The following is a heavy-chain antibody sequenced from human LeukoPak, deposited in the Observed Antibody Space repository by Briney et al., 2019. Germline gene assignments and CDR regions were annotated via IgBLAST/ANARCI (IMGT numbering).Heavy chain of an antibody. CDR2: IYYSGST. D-gene: IGHD1-7*01. CDR3: ARALELHYYYYMDV. CDR1: GDSISSYY. J-gene: IGHJ6*03. Sequence: SETLSLTCTVSGDSISSYYWSWIRQPPGKGLEWIGYIYYSGSTNYNPSLKSRVTISVDTSKNQFSLKLSSVTAADTAVYYCARALELHYYYYMDVWGKGTTVTVSS. V-gene: IGHV4-59*01.